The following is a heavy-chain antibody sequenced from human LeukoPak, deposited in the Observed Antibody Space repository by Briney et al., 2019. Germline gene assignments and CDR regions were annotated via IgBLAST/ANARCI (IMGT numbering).Heavy chain of an antibody. D-gene: IGHD1-26*01. V-gene: IGHV4-59*01. J-gene: IGHJ4*02. CDR2: MYYSGST. CDR3: ARDGSGSYIFDY. CDR1: GGSISGDF. Sequence: SETLSLTCTVSGGSISGDFWSWIRQPPGKGLEWIGYMYYSGSTDYNPSLKSRVTISVDTSKNQFSLKLSSVTAADTAVYYCARDGSGSYIFDYWGQGTLVTVSS.